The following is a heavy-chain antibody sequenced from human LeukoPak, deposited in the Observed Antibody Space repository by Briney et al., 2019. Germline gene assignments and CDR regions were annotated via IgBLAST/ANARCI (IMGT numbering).Heavy chain of an antibody. CDR1: GFTFSSYA. J-gene: IGHJ4*02. CDR3: ARSEVSTTLLDH. CDR2: ISYDGSNK. Sequence: SLRLSCAASGFTFSSYAIHRVGQAPGKGLEWVAVISYDGSNKYYADSVKGRFTISRDNFKNTLYLEMNTLRAEDTAMYYCARSEVSTTLLDHWGQGTLVTVS. D-gene: IGHD5/OR15-5a*01. V-gene: IGHV3-30-3*01.